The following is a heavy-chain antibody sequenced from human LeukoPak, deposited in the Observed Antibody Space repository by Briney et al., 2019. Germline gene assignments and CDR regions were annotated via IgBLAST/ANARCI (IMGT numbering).Heavy chain of an antibody. V-gene: IGHV4-59*01. CDR1: GGSISSYY. Sequence: KASETLSLTCTVSGGSISSYYWSWIRQPPGKGLEWIGYIYDSGSTNYNPSLKSRVTISVDTSKNQFSLKLSSVTAADTAVYYCACLTTADAFDIWGQGTMATVSS. CDR3: ACLTTADAFDI. D-gene: IGHD3-22*01. J-gene: IGHJ3*02. CDR2: IYDSGST.